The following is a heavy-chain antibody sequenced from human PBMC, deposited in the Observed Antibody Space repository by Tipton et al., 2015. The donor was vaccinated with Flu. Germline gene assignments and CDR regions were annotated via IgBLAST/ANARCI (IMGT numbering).Heavy chain of an antibody. V-gene: IGHV1-18*01. D-gene: IGHD2-2*01. Sequence: QLVQSGGEVKKPGASVKVSCKTSGYTFNTYGISWVRQAPGQGLEWMGWISHYTDNLNYAQKFQGRVTMTTDTSTNTAYMEVRSLRLDDTAVYYCARDMPQGVVVIPPAKRFDHWGQGTLVTVSS. CDR1: GYTFNTYG. J-gene: IGHJ4*02. CDR3: ARDMPQGVVVIPPAKRFDH. CDR2: ISHYTDNL.